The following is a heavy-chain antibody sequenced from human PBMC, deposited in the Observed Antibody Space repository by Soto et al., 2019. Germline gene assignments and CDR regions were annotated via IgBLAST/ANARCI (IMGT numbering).Heavy chain of an antibody. CDR1: GFTFSSYS. Sequence: GGSLRLSCAASGFTFSSYSMNWVRQAPGKGLEWVSSISSSSSYIYYAASVKGRFTISRDNAKNSLYLQMNSLCAGDTAVYYGASLRGGFDYWGQGTLVTVSS. CDR3: ASLRGGFDY. J-gene: IGHJ4*02. D-gene: IGHD3-16*01. V-gene: IGHV3-21*01. CDR2: ISSSSSYI.